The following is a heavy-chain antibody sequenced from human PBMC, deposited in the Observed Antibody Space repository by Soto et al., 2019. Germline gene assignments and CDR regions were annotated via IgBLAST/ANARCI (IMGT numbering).Heavy chain of an antibody. CDR1: GFTVSSNY. J-gene: IGHJ4*02. D-gene: IGHD3-22*01. CDR3: ARDFYYDSD. V-gene: IGHV3-21*01. CDR2: ISSGNSYI. Sequence: GGSLRLSCATSGFTVSSNYLSWVRQAPGKGLEWVSSISSGNSYIYYADSVKGRFTISRDNAKNSVYLQMNSLRAEDTAVYYCARDFYYDSDWGQGTLVTVS.